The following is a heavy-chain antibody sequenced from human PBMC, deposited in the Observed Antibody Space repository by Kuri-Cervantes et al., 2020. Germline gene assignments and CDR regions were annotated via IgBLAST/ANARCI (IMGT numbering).Heavy chain of an antibody. CDR1: GFTFSSYA. V-gene: IGHV3-23*01. D-gene: IGHD3-3*01. CDR2: ISGSGGST. CDR3: ANEGALYYDFWSAKVMV. Sequence: GGSLRLSCAVSGFTFSSYAMSWVRQAPGKGLEWVSAISGSGGSTYYADSVKGRFTISRDNSKNTLYLQMNSLRAEDTAVYYCANEGALYYDFWSAKVMVWGQGTLVTVSS. J-gene: IGHJ4*02.